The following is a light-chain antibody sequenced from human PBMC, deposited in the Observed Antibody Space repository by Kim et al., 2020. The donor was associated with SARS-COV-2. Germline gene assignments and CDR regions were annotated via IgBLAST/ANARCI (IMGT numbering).Light chain of an antibody. CDR3: QQRNSWPPAVT. Sequence: PGERATRSCRASQNIDTYLAWYQQRPGQAPRLLVYDASNRATGVPDRFSGSGSGTDITLTISSLEPEDLSIYYCQQRNSWPPAVTFGGGTKVDIK. V-gene: IGKV3-11*01. CDR1: QNIDTY. J-gene: IGKJ4*01. CDR2: DAS.